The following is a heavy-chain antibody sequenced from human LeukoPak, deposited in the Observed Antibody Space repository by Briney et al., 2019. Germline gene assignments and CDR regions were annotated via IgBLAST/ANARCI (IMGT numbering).Heavy chain of an antibody. J-gene: IGHJ6*03. D-gene: IGHD1-20*01. CDR3: AKDYVVTGTSYYYYYMDV. CDR2: ISGSGGST. Sequence: PGGSLRLSCAASGFTFSSYAMSWVRQAPGKGLEWVSAISGSGGSTYYADSVKGRFTISRDNSKNTLYLQMNSLRAEDTAIYYCAKDYVVTGTSYYYYYMDVWGKGTTVTVSS. CDR1: GFTFSSYA. V-gene: IGHV3-23*01.